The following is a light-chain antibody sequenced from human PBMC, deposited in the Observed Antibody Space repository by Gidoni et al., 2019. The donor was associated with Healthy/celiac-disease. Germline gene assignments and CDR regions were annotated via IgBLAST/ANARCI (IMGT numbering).Light chain of an antibody. CDR3: QQYKSYSRA. Sequence: DIQMTQSPSTLSASVGDRVTITCRASQSISSWLAWYQQKPGKAPKLLIYKASSLESGVPSRFSGSGSGTEFTLTISILQPDDFATYYCQQYKSYSRAFXXXAKLEIK. J-gene: IGKJ2*01. CDR1: QSISSW. V-gene: IGKV1-5*03. CDR2: KAS.